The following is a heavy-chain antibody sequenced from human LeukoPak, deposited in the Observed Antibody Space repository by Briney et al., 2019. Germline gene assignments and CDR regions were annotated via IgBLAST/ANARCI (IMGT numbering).Heavy chain of an antibody. CDR3: ARGPPYDFWSGYYTGGGTNWFDP. CDR2: IKQDGSEK. J-gene: IGHJ5*02. Sequence: GGSLRLSCAASGFTFSSYWMSWVRQAPGKGLEWVANIKQDGSEKYYVDSVKGRFTISRDNAKNSLYLQMNSLRAEDTAVYYCARGPPYDFWSGYYTGGGTNWFDPWGQGTLVTVSS. V-gene: IGHV3-7*01. CDR1: GFTFSSYW. D-gene: IGHD3-3*01.